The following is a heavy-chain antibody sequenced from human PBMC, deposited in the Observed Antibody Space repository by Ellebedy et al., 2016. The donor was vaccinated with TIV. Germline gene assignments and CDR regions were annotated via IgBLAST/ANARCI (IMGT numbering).Heavy chain of an antibody. D-gene: IGHD2/OR15-2a*01. CDR1: SGSISGGNYY. Sequence: SETLSLTXTVSSGSISGGNYYWSWIRQPAGKGLEWIGRIYASGSTTTYNSSLRSRVTMSVDTSKNQFSLKLSSVTAADTAVYYCARYFDPYFDYWGQGIMVTVSS. CDR2: IYASGST. CDR3: ARYFDPYFDY. V-gene: IGHV4-61*02. J-gene: IGHJ4*02.